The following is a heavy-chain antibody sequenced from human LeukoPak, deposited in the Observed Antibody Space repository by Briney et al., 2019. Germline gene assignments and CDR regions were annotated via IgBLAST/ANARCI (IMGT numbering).Heavy chain of an antibody. CDR2: IGGSGTST. CDR3: AKLVGATDY. CDR1: GFTFSSYG. V-gene: IGHV3-23*01. Sequence: GGSLRLSCAASGFTFSSYGMSWVRQAPGKGLEWVSAIGGSGTSTYCADSVKGRFTISRDNSKNTLYLQMNSLRAEDTAVYYCAKLVGATDYWGQGTLVTVSS. J-gene: IGHJ4*02. D-gene: IGHD1-26*01.